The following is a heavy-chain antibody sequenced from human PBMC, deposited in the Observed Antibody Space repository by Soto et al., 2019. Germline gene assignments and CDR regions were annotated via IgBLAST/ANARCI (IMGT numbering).Heavy chain of an antibody. CDR3: AGSSWYRNWFDP. J-gene: IGHJ5*02. CDR2: INHSGST. CDR1: GVSFSGYY. Sequence: SETLSLTCAVYGVSFSGYYWSWIRQPPGKGLEWIGEINHSGSTNYNPSLKSRVTISVDTSKNQFSLKLSSVTAADTAVYYCAGSSWYRNWFDPWGQGTLVTVSS. D-gene: IGHD6-13*01. V-gene: IGHV4-34*01.